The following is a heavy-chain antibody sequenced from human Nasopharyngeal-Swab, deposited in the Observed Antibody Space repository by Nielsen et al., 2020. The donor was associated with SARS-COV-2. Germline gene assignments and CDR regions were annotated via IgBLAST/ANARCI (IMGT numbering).Heavy chain of an antibody. Sequence: CRSLAWAADGLYLDNYAMHWVRQIPGKCLEWVSAISWNSGNTGYAGSVKGRFTISRDNAKNSVFLQMNSLTPEDTALYYCVKDTDAVVTRALDIWGRGTMVTVSS. J-gene: IGHJ3*02. CDR3: VKDTDAVVTRALDI. V-gene: IGHV3-9*01. CDR2: ISWNSGNT. D-gene: IGHD4-23*01. CDR1: GLYLDNYA.